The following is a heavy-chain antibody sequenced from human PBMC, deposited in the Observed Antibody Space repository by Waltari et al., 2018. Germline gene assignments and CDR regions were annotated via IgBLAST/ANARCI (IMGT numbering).Heavy chain of an antibody. CDR3: ARDPKIAAAGSHFDY. D-gene: IGHD6-13*01. V-gene: IGHV1-46*01. CDR2: INPSGGST. Sequence: QVQLVQSGAEVKKPGASVKVSCKASGYTFPSYYMHWVRQAPGQGLEWMGIINPSGGSTSYAQKFQGRVTMTRDTSTSTVYMELSSLRSEDTAVYYCARDPKIAAAGSHFDYWGQGTLVTVSS. CDR1: GYTFPSYY. J-gene: IGHJ4*02.